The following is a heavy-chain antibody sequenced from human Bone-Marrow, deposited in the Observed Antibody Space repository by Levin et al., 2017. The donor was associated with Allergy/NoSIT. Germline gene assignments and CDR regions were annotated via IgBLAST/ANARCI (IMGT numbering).Heavy chain of an antibody. Sequence: QAGGSLRLSCTASGFTFSDYAIHWVRQAPGKGLEWVAVISFDGIVEYFADSVTGRFTISRDNSKNTVYLQMNSLRPEDTAVYYCARGRYSSGGLGNYFDYWGRGSLVTVSS. V-gene: IGHV3-30-3*01. CDR3: ARGRYSSGGLGNYFDY. CDR1: GFTFSDYA. CDR2: ISFDGIVE. D-gene: IGHD2-15*01. J-gene: IGHJ4*02.